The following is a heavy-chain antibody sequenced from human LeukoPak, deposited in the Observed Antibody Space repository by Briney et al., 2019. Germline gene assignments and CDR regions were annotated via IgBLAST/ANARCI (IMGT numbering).Heavy chain of an antibody. CDR1: GGSISSSSYY. J-gene: IGHJ6*02. CDR2: IYYSGST. V-gene: IGHV4-39*07. CDR3: AREGVTMVRGVTADYYYYYGMDV. D-gene: IGHD3-10*01. Sequence: SETLSLTCTVSGGSISSSSYYWGWIRQPPGKGLEWIGSIYYSGSTYYNPSLKSRVTISVDTSKNQFSLKLSSVTAADTAVYYCAREGVTMVRGVTADYYYYYGMDVWGQGTTVTVSS.